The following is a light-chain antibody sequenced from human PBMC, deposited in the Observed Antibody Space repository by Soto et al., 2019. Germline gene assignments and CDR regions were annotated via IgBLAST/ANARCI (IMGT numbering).Light chain of an antibody. CDR2: EVT. Sequence: QSALTQPASVSGSPGQSITVSCTGTSSDIGGYNYVSWYQQHPGKAPKLMVYEVTNRPSGVSDRFSGSKSGNTASLTISGLQADDEGHYYCSSYTSRSTLYVFGTGTKLTVL. V-gene: IGLV2-14*01. CDR3: SSYTSRSTLYV. CDR1: SSDIGGYNY. J-gene: IGLJ1*01.